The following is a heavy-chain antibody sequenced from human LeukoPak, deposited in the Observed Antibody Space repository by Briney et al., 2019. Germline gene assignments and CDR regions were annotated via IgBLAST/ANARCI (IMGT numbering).Heavy chain of an antibody. CDR1: GFTVNCNF. J-gene: IGHJ4*02. CDR3: LRSATTGGDRLGH. CDR2: IYSGGNT. D-gene: IGHD5-12*01. V-gene: IGHV3-53*01. Sequence: GGSLRLSCAASGFTVNCNFMNWVRQAPGKGLEWVSVIYSGGNTYYADSVKGRFTISRDDSMNTLYLQMNNLRAEDTAVYFCLRSATTGGDRLGHWGQGILVTVSS.